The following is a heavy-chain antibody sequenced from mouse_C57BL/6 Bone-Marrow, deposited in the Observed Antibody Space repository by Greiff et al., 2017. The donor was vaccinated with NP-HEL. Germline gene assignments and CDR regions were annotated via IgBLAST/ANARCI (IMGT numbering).Heavy chain of an antibody. CDR2: IHPNSGST. J-gene: IGHJ1*03. CDR1: GYTFTRYW. V-gene: IGHV1-64*01. CDR3: AKSSGYDRNWYFDV. Sequence: VQLQQPGAELVKPGASVKLSCKASGYTFTRYWMHWVKQRPGQGLEWIGMIHPNSGSTNYNEKFKSKDTLTVDKSSSTAYMQLSSMTSEDSAVYDCAKSSGYDRNWYFDVWGKGTTVTVSS. D-gene: IGHD2-2*01.